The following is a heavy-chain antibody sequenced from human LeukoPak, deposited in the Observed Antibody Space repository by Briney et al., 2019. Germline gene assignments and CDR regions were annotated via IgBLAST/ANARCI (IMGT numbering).Heavy chain of an antibody. Sequence: GESLKISCKGSGYRFTNHWIAWVRQMPGKGLEWMGIIYPGDSDTRYSPSFQGQVTISADKSISTAHVQWSSLKASDTAMYYCARLTSTSTGDLAYWGQGTLVTVSS. CDR3: ARLTSTSTGDLAY. CDR2: IYPGDSDT. J-gene: IGHJ4*02. D-gene: IGHD6-6*01. V-gene: IGHV5-51*01. CDR1: GYRFTNHW.